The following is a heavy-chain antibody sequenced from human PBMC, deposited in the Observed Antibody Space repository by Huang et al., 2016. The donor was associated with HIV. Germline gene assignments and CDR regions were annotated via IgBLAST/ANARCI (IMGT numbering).Heavy chain of an antibody. CDR2: TGPTSGKT. CDR1: GYTFDSYG. V-gene: IGHV1-18*04. CDR3: ARDATGYGTGWSTEFDY. Sequence: HVQLVQSGADVKKPGASVKVSCKASGYTFDSYGINWVRQAPGQGLGWMGWTGPTSGKTNHAQKLQGRAPMTTDTTTGTAYMELRILTSDDTAVYYCARDATGYGTGWSTEFDYWGQGTLVTVSS. D-gene: IGHD6-19*01. J-gene: IGHJ4*02.